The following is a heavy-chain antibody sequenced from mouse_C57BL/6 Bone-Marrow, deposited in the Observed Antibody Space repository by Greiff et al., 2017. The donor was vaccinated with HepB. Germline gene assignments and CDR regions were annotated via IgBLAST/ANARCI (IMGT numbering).Heavy chain of an antibody. CDR3: ASDYDAWFAY. V-gene: IGHV1-76*01. J-gene: IGHJ3*01. Sequence: QVQLKESGAELVRPGASVKLSCKASGYTFTDYYINWVKQRPGQGLEWIARIYPGSGNTYYNEKFKGKATLTAEKSSSTAYMQLSSLTSEDSAVYFCASDYDAWFAYWGQGTLVTVSA. CDR1: GYTFTDYY. CDR2: IYPGSGNT. D-gene: IGHD2-4*01.